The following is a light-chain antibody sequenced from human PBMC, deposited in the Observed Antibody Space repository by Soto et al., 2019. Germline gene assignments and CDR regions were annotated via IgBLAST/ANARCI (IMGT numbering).Light chain of an antibody. Sequence: QLVLTQPPSASGSPGQSVTISCTGTSSDVGGHNYVSWYQQHPGKAPKLIIYEVFKRPSGVPDRFSGSRSGNTASLTVSGLQADDEADYYCGSYAGYNNFVFGGGTQLTVL. CDR1: SSDVGGHNY. CDR2: EVF. CDR3: GSYAGYNNFV. J-gene: IGLJ3*02. V-gene: IGLV2-8*01.